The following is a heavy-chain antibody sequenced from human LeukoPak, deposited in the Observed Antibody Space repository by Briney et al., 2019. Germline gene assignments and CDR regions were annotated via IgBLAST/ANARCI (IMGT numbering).Heavy chain of an antibody. J-gene: IGHJ3*01. CDR3: AKLGYSSGWYDFQIDAFDF. CDR2: ISYDGSNE. CDR1: GFTFSSHA. Sequence: PGRSLRLSCTPSGFTFSSHAMNWVRQAPGKGLEWVALISYDGSNEFYADSVQGRFTISRDNSKNTLYLQMNSLRAEDTAVYYCAKLGYSSGWYDFQIDAFDFWGQGTMVTVSS. V-gene: IGHV3-30-3*02. D-gene: IGHD6-19*01.